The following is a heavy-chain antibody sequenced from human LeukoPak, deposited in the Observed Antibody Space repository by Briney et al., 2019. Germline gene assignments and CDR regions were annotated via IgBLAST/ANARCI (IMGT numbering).Heavy chain of an antibody. CDR2: ISAYTGNT. J-gene: IGHJ4*02. CDR1: GYTFTSNG. V-gene: IGHV1-18*01. D-gene: IGHD2-8*01. Sequence: GASVKVSCKSSGYTFTSNGITWVRQAPGQGLEWMGWISAYTGNTNYAQKLQGRVTMTTDTSTSTAYMELRSLRSDDTAVYYCARVPPHYTARNCTNGVCHIDYWGQGTLVTVSS. CDR3: ARVPPHYTARNCTNGVCHIDY.